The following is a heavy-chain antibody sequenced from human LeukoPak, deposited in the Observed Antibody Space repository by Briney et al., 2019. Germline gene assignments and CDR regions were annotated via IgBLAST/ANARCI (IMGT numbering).Heavy chain of an antibody. CDR2: IYHAGST. Sequence: SETLSLTCTVSGYSISSGYYWGWIRQSPGKGLEWIGSIYHAGSTFHNPSLKSRVTISVDTSKNQFSLKVNSVTAADTAVYYCASAYGEVYFDYWGQGTLVTVSS. CDR1: GYSISSGYY. CDR3: ASAYGEVYFDY. J-gene: IGHJ4*02. D-gene: IGHD4-17*01. V-gene: IGHV4-38-2*02.